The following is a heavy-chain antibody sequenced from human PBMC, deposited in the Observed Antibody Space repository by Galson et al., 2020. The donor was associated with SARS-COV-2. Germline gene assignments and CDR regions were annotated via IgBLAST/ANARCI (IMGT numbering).Heavy chain of an antibody. CDR2: ISYDGANK. Sequence: QLGESLKISCVASGFTFSSYGMHWIRQAPGKGLDWVAVISYDGANKFYADSVKGRFTISRDNSKNTLFLQMNSLTTEDTAVYYCAKALGGGWLYSIFDNGGQGTLVTVSS. CDR1: GFTFSSYG. CDR3: AKALGGGWLYSIFDN. D-gene: IGHD6-19*01. V-gene: IGHV3-30*18. J-gene: IGHJ4*02.